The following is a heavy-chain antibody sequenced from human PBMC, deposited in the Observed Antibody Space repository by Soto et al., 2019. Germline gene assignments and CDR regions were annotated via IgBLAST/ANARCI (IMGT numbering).Heavy chain of an antibody. CDR3: ARVDYGDYDWGGYYYYYYYLAV. D-gene: IGHD4-17*01. V-gene: IGHV1-8*01. CDR1: GYTFTSYD. CDR2: MNPNSGKT. J-gene: IGHJ6*03. Sequence: ASVKVSCKASGYTFTSYDINWVRQATGQGLEWMGWMNPNSGKTGSAQKFQGRVTMTRDTSISTAYMELSSLRSEDTAVYYCARVDYGDYDWGGYYYYYYYLAVRGKGTTVPVS.